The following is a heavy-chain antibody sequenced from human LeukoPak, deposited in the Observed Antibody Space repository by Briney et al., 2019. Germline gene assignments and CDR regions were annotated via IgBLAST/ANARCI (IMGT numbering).Heavy chain of an antibody. D-gene: IGHD3-22*01. J-gene: IGHJ4*02. CDR2: ISYDGSNK. V-gene: IGHV3-30*18. CDR3: AKTHDRYFDY. Sequence: GGSLRLSCAASGFTFNSFGMHWVRQAPGKGLEWVAVISYDGSNKYFADSVKGRFTISRDNSKNTLYLQMNSLRAEDTAVYYCAKTHDRYFDYWGQGTLVTVSS. CDR1: GFTFNSFG.